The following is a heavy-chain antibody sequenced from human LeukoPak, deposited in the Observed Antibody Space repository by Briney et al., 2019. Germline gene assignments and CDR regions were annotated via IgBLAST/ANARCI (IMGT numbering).Heavy chain of an antibody. CDR1: GFIFSTYT. J-gene: IGHJ4*02. D-gene: IGHD2-2*01. CDR3: ATGRDIVVVPAAMVY. CDR2: ITSSSDTI. Sequence: GGSLRLSCAASGFIFSTYTMNWVRQAPGKGLEWVSYITSSSDTIYYADSVKGRFTVSRDNAKNSLYLQMNSLRAEDTAVYYCATGRDIVVVPAAMVYWGQGTLVTVSS. V-gene: IGHV3-48*01.